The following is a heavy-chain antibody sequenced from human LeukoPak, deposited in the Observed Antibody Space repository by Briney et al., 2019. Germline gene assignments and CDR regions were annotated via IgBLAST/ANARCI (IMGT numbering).Heavy chain of an antibody. CDR3: ANLDWGWVLLGY. V-gene: IGHV3-30*02. J-gene: IGHJ4*02. CDR2: IRYDGSNK. CDR1: GFTFSSYG. D-gene: IGHD3/OR15-3a*01. Sequence: PGGSLRLSCAASGFTFSSYGMHWVRQAPGKGLEWVAFIRYDGSNKYYADSVKGRFTISRGNSKNTLYLQMNSLRAEDTAVYYCANLDWGWVLLGYWGQGTLVTVSS.